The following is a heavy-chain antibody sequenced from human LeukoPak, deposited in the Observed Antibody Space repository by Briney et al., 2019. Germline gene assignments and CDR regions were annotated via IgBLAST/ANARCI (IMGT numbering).Heavy chain of an antibody. Sequence: SGTLSLTCAVSGVSISSSEWWIWVRQPPGQGLEWIGEIHRDGRTRYNPSLKSQVTMSIDYSKNQFSLKVSSVTAADTAIYYCGKTDIYFNPIDYWGPGSLVTVSS. V-gene: IGHV4-4*02. CDR1: GVSISSSEW. CDR2: IHRDGRT. J-gene: IGHJ4*02. D-gene: IGHD3-9*01. CDR3: GKTDIYFNPIDY.